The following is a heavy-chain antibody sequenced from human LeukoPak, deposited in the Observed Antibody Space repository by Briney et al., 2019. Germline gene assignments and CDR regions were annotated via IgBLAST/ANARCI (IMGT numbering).Heavy chain of an antibody. D-gene: IGHD3-22*01. CDR1: GYSFTSYW. J-gene: IGHJ5*02. CDR2: IYPGDSDT. CDR3: ARLPGDSSGYYGRFDP. Sequence: GESLKISCKGSGYSFTSYWIGWVRQMPGKGLEWMGIIYPGDSDTRYSPSFQGQVTISADKSISTAYLQWSSLKASDTAMYYCARLPGDSSGYYGRFDPWGQGTLVTVSS. V-gene: IGHV5-51*01.